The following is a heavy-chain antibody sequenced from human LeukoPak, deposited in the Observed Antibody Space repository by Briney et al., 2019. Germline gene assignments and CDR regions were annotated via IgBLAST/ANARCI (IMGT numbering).Heavy chain of an antibody. J-gene: IGHJ4*02. CDR2: IKQDGSEK. CDR1: GFTFSSYA. V-gene: IGHV3-7*03. Sequence: PGGSLRLSCAASGFTFSSYAMSWVRQAPGKGLEWVANIKQDGSEKYYVDSVKGRFTISRDNAKNSLYLQMNSLRAEDTAVYYCARDGGKSSSSRYWGQGTLVTVSS. CDR3: ARDGGKSSSSRY. D-gene: IGHD6-13*01.